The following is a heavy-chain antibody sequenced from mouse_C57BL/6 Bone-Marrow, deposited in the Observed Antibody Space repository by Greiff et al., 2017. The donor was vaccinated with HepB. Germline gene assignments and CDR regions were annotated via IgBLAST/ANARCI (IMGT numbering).Heavy chain of an antibody. CDR1: GFTFSSYA. D-gene: IGHD2-12*01. Sequence: EVQLVESGGGLVKPGGSLKLSCAASGFTFSSYAMSWVRQTPEKRLEWVATISDGGSYTYYPDNVKGRFTISRDNAKNNLYLQMSHLKSEDTAMYYCARDGRRGFAYWGQGTLVTVSA. CDR2: ISDGGSYT. CDR3: ARDGRRGFAY. J-gene: IGHJ3*01. V-gene: IGHV5-4*01.